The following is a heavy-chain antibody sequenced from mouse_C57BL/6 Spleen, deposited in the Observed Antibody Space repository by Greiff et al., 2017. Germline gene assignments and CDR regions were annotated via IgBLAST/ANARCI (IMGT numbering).Heavy chain of an antibody. D-gene: IGHD1-1*01. CDR1: GYTFTSYW. CDR2: IDPSDSYT. CDR3: ARMTTTVVDPYCYFYV. J-gene: IGHJ1*03. Sequence: QVQLQQPGAELVMPGASVKLSCKASGYTFTSYWMHWVKQRPGQGLEWIGEIDPSDSYTNYNQKFKGKSTLTVDKSSSTAYMQRSSLTSVYSAVYYCARMTTTVVDPYCYFYVCGTGTTVTVSS. V-gene: IGHV1-69*01.